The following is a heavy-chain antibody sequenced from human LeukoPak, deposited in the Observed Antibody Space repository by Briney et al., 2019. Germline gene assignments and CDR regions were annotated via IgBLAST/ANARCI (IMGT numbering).Heavy chain of an antibody. J-gene: IGHJ4*02. CDR2: VSDSGGST. CDR1: GLTLSNVW. CDR3: AKCGRASMVTEHFDY. Sequence: GGSLRLSCAVSGLTLSNVWMNWVRQAPGKGLEWVSTVSDSGGSTYYADSVKGRFTISRDNSKNTLYLQMNSLRAEDTAVYYCAKCGRASMVTEHFDYWGQGTLVTVSS. D-gene: IGHD5-18*01. V-gene: IGHV3-23*01.